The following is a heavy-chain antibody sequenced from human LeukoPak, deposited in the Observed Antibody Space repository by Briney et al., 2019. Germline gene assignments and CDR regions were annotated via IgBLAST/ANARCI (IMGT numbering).Heavy chain of an antibody. CDR3: ARLIRSWYYFDY. D-gene: IGHD6-13*01. V-gene: IGHV3-33*01. CDR2: IWYDGSNK. J-gene: IGHJ4*02. Sequence: GGSLRLSCAASGFTFSTYGMHWVRQAPGKGLEWVAGIWYDGSNKDYTDSVKGRFTISRDNSKNTLYLQMNSLRAEDTAVYYCARLIRSWYYFDYWGQGTLVTVSS. CDR1: GFTFSTYG.